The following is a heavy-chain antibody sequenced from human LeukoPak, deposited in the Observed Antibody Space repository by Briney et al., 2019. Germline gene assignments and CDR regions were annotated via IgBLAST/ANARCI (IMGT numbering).Heavy chain of an antibody. CDR1: GGSISSRSYY. CDR3: AGHTRPAYSGYENAFDI. Sequence: SETLSLTCIVSGGSISSRSYYWDWIRQPPGKGLEWIGNLFDSGNTHYNPSLRSRLTMSVDTPKNQFSLKLSSVTAADTAVYYCAGHTRPAYSGYENAFDIWGQGNMVTVSS. J-gene: IGHJ3*02. D-gene: IGHD5-12*01. CDR2: LFDSGNT. V-gene: IGHV4-39*01.